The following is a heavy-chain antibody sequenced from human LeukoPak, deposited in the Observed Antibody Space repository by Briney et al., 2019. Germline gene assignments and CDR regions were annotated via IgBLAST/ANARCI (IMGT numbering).Heavy chain of an antibody. V-gene: IGHV4-39*01. CDR2: IYYSGST. D-gene: IGHD3-22*01. J-gene: IGHJ5*02. CDR3: ARQYDYYDSSGYYYGGAPGRPRKGRWFDP. Sequence: PSETLSLTCTVSGVSISSSSYYWGWIRQPPGKGLEGIGSIYYSGSTYYNPSLKSRFTISVDTSKNQFSLKLSSVTAADTAVYYCARQYDYYDSSGYYYGGAPGRPRKGRWFDPWGQGTLVTVSS. CDR1: GVSISSSSYY.